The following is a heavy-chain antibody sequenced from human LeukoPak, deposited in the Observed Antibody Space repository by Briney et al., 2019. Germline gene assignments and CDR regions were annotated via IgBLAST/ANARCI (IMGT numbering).Heavy chain of an antibody. D-gene: IGHD1-26*01. J-gene: IGHJ3*02. CDR3: ARRGGSYGGAFDI. CDR1: GYSFTTYW. CDR2: IYPGDSDT. V-gene: IGHV5-51*01. Sequence: GESLKISCKGSGYSFTTYWIAWVRQMPGKGLEWMGIIYPGDSDTRYSPSFQGQVTTSIDKSISTAYLQWSSLKASDTAMYYCARRGGSYGGAFDIWGQGTMVTVSS.